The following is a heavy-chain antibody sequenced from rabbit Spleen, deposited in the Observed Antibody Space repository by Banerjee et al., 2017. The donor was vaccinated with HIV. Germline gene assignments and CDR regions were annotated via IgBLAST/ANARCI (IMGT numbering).Heavy chain of an antibody. CDR1: GFDLSSSQY. D-gene: IGHD2-1*01. Sequence: QEQLVESGGGLVQPEGSLTLTCKASGFDLSSSQYMNWVRQAPGKRPEWIACIGLANGGTPYGSWAKGRFTISKTSSTVDLTMTSLTGAVTATYFCATHDTSGGDWTMALWGQGTLVTVS. J-gene: IGHJ3*01. V-gene: IGHV1S45*01. CDR2: IGLANGGT. CDR3: ATHDTSGGDWTMAL.